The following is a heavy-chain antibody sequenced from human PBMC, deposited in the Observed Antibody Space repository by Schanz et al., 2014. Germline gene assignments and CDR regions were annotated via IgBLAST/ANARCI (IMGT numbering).Heavy chain of an antibody. CDR2: IKHDGGEK. V-gene: IGHV3-7*01. Sequence: VHLVESGGGLVQPGGSLRLSCAASGFTFSSYWMSWVRQAPGKGLEWVANIKHDGGEKYYVDSVKGRFTISRDNAKNSMYLEMNSLRAEDTAVFYCARVGGTYYDFWSGVPPTVMHDGFDIWGQGTMVTVS. CDR3: ARVGGTYYDFWSGVPPTVMHDGFDI. D-gene: IGHD3-3*01. CDR1: GFTFSSYW. J-gene: IGHJ3*02.